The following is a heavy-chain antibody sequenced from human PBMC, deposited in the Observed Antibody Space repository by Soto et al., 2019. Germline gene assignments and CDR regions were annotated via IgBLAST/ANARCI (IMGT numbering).Heavy chain of an antibody. CDR1: GFTVSSNY. CDR3: AREKYSSSVGVRYYYYYMDV. V-gene: IGHV3-66*01. J-gene: IGHJ6*03. D-gene: IGHD6-6*01. Sequence: GGSLRLSCVASGFTVSSNYMSWVRQAPGKGLEWVSVIYSGGSTYYADSVKGRFTISRDNSKNTLYLQMNSLRAEDTAVYYCAREKYSSSVGVRYYYYYMDVWGKGTTVTVSS. CDR2: IYSGGST.